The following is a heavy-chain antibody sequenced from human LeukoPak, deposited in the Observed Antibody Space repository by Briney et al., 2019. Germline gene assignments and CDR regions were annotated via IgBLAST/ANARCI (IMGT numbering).Heavy chain of an antibody. CDR2: INHSGST. Sequence: PSETLSLTCTVSGGSISSSSYYWSWIRQPPGKGLEWIGEINHSGSTNYNPSLKSRVTISVDTSKNQFSLKLSSVTAADTAVYYCARGYGSGIYYWGQGTLVTVSS. CDR3: ARGYGSGIYY. J-gene: IGHJ4*02. V-gene: IGHV4-39*07. D-gene: IGHD3-10*01. CDR1: GGSISSSSYY.